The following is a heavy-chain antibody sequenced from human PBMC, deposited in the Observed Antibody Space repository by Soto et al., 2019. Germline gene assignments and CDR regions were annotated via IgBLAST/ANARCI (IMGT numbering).Heavy chain of an antibody. Sequence: SSSSYYWGWIRQPPGKGLEWMGIIYPGDSDTRYSPSFQGQVTISADKSISTAYLQWSSLKASDTAMYYCARLGGPTAMVPYYYYYYGMDVWGQGTTVTVSS. V-gene: IGHV5-51*01. CDR2: IYPGDSDT. J-gene: IGHJ6*02. D-gene: IGHD5-18*01. CDR3: ARLGGPTAMVPYYYYYYGMDV. CDR1: SSSSYY.